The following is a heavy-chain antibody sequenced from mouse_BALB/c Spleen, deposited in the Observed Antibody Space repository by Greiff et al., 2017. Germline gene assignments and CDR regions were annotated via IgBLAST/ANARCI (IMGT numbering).Heavy chain of an antibody. Sequence: EVKLVESGGGLVKPGGSLKLSCAASGFTFSSYAMSWVRQSPEKRLEWVAEISSGGSDTYYPDTVTGRFTISRDNAKNTLYLEMSSLRSEDTAMYYCARDGNSFAYWGQGTLVTVSA. CDR3: ARDGNSFAY. CDR2: ISSGGSDT. D-gene: IGHD2-1*01. J-gene: IGHJ3*01. V-gene: IGHV5-9-4*01. CDR1: GFTFSSYA.